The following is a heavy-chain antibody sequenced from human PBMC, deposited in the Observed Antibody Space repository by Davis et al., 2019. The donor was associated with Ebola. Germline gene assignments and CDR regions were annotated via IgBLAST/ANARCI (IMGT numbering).Heavy chain of an antibody. CDR1: GFTFSSYA. CDR3: ARVLFSVWNYEALDI. CDR2: IHHSGST. V-gene: IGHV4-34*01. D-gene: IGHD1-7*01. J-gene: IGHJ3*02. Sequence: ESLKISCAASGFTFSSYAMHWVRQAPGKGLEWIGEIHHSGSTNYNPSLKSRVTMFLDKSLNQFSLKMSSVTAADTAVYYCARVLFSVWNYEALDIWGQGTTVTVSS.